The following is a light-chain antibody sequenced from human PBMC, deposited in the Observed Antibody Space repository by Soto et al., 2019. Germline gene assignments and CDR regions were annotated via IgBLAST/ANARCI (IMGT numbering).Light chain of an antibody. Sequence: DIQMTQSPSTLSASVGDRVTITCRASQSISSWLAWYQQKPGKAPKLLIYDASRLESGVPSRFSGSGSGTEFTLTISSLQPDDFAVYYCQQYNSYSWTFGQGTKVEIK. J-gene: IGKJ1*01. CDR3: QQYNSYSWT. CDR1: QSISSW. CDR2: DAS. V-gene: IGKV1-5*01.